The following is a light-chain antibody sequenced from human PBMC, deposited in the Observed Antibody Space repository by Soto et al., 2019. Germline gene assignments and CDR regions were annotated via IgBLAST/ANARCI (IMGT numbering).Light chain of an antibody. Sequence: QSVLTQPPSVSAAPGQTVTISCSGSSSNIGNNYVSWYQQLPATAPKLLIYYNNKRPPRIPDRFSGSKSGTSATLGITGLQPGDEADYDCGTCDSSLSAPYVFGTGTKVTVL. CDR3: GTCDSSLSAPYV. CDR1: SSNIGNNY. J-gene: IGLJ1*01. CDR2: YNN. V-gene: IGLV1-51*01.